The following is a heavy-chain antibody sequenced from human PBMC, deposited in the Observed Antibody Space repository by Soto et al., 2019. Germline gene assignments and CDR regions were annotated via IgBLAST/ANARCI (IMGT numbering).Heavy chain of an antibody. D-gene: IGHD2-2*01. CDR3: ARAPRDAIPAY. CDR2: IYYSGST. CDR1: GGSISSYY. J-gene: IGHJ4*01. V-gene: IGHV4-59*01. Sequence: SETLSLTWTVSGGSISSYYWSWIRQPPGKGLEWIGYIYYSGSTNYNPSLKSRVTISVDTSKNQFSLKLSSVTAADTAVYYCARAPRDAIPAYWAHGPLVTVSS.